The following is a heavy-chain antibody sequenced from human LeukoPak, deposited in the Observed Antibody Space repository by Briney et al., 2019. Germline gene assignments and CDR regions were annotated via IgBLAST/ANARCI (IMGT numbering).Heavy chain of an antibody. CDR2: IYYSGTT. D-gene: IGHD3-22*01. CDR1: GGSISNYY. V-gene: IGHV4-59*01. J-gene: IGHJ3*02. CDR3: ARGPYSYDSSGAFDI. Sequence: PSETLSLTCTVSGGSISNYYWSWIRQPPGKGLEWIGYIYYSGTTNYNPSLRSRVTISVDMSKNQFSLKLSSVTAADTAVYFCARGPYSYDSSGAFDIWGQGTMVTVSS.